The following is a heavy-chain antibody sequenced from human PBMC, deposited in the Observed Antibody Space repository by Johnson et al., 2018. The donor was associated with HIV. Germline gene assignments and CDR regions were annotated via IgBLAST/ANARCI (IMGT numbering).Heavy chain of an antibody. V-gene: IGHV3-30*18. CDR3: AKVGTGYTSSSVGAFDI. CDR1: GFTFSSYG. D-gene: IGHD6-19*01. J-gene: IGHJ3*02. CDR2: VSYDGNYK. Sequence: QVQLVESGGGVVQPGGSLRLSCAASGFTFSSYGMHWVRQAPGKGLEWVAVVSYDGNYKYYGDSVKGRFTISRDNSKNTFYLQMNSLRVEDTAVYYCAKVGTGYTSSSVGAFDIWGQGTMVTVSS.